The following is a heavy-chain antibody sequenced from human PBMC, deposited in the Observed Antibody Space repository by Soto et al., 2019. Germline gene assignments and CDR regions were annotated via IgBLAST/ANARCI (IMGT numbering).Heavy chain of an antibody. CDR1: GDSISSNNW. CDR2: IYHSGST. V-gene: IGHV4-4*02. D-gene: IGHD3-3*01. CDR3: ARDDTNFGVVIARFYY. Sequence: QVQLQESGPGLVKPSGTLSLTCDVSGDSISSNNWWSWVRQPPGKGLEWIGEIYHSGSTNYNPSLMTRVTMSVGKSKNQFSLKLTSVTAADTAVYYCARDDTNFGVVIARFYYWGQGALVTVSS. J-gene: IGHJ4*02.